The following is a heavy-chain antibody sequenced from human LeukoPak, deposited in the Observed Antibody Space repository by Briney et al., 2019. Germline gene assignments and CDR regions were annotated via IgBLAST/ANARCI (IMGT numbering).Heavy chain of an antibody. V-gene: IGHV1-24*01. D-gene: IGHD3-3*01. CDR1: GYTLTELS. J-gene: IGHJ5*02. CDR3: ATVGEAVTIFGVVYSWFDP. Sequence: ASVKVSCKVSGYTLTELSMHWVRQAPGKGLEWMGGFDPEDGERIYAQKFQGRVTMTEDTSTDTAYMELSSLRSEDTAVYYCATVGEAVTIFGVVYSWFDPWGQGTLVTVSS. CDR2: FDPEDGER.